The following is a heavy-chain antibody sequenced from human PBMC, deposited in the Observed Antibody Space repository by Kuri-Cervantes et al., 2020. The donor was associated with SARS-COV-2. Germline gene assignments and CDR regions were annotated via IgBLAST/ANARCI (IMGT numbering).Heavy chain of an antibody. D-gene: IGHD6-19*01. J-gene: IGHJ4*02. CDR1: GFTFSSYS. V-gene: IGHV3-48*01. Sequence: GGSLRLSCAASGFTFSSYSMNWVRQAPGKGLEWVSYINRGSSTIYYAGFVKGRFTISRDNAKNSLYLQMNSLRAEDTAVYYCTLAVAVAVWGQGTLVTVSS. CDR2: INRGSSTI. CDR3: TLAVAVAV.